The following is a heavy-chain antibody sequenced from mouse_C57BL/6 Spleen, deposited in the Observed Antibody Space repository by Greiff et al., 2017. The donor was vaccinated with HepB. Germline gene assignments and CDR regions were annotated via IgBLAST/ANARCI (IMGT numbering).Heavy chain of an antibody. CDR1: GYAFTNYL. CDR3: ARDYYGSRGYAMDY. D-gene: IGHD1-1*01. Sequence: VQLQESGAELVRPGTSVKVSCKASGYAFTNYLIEWVKQRPGQGLEWIGVINPGSGGTNYNEKFKGKATLTADKSSSTAYMQLSSLTSEDSAVYFWARDYYGSRGYAMDYWGQGTSVTVSS. J-gene: IGHJ4*01. CDR2: INPGSGGT. V-gene: IGHV1-54*01.